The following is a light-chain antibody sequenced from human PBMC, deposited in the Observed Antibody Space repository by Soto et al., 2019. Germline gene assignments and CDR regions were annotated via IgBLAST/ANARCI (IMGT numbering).Light chain of an antibody. CDR3: QSYDSSLSSYV. V-gene: IGLV1-40*01. J-gene: IGLJ1*01. CDR1: SSNIGAGYD. Sequence: QSVLTQPPSVSGAPGQRVTISCTGSSSNIGAGYDVHWYQQLPGTAPKLLIYGNSNRPSGVPDRFSGSKSGTSASLAITGLKDEDEADYYCQSYDSSLSSYVFGTGTKVTVL. CDR2: GNS.